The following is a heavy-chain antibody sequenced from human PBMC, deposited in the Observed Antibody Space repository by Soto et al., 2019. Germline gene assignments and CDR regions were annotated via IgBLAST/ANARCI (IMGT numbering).Heavy chain of an antibody. J-gene: IGHJ4*02. Sequence: QVQLLQSGAEVTEPGASVRVSCKASGYTFTDYYLHWVRQPPGQGLEWMGWISPNNGGTLYARKFQDRVTMTRDTSISTAYMDVYSLTSDGTAVYYCARGMAAIGRATDCWGQGTLVTVSS. CDR3: ARGMAAIGRATDC. CDR2: ISPNNGGT. V-gene: IGHV1-2*02. D-gene: IGHD6-25*01. CDR1: GYTFTDYY.